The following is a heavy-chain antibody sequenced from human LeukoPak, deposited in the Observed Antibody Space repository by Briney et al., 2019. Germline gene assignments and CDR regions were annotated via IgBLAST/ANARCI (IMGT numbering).Heavy chain of an antibody. D-gene: IGHD2-15*01. CDR3: ARDYSAWVAASVV. Sequence: SETLSLTCAVYGGSFSGYYWSWIRQPPGKGLEWIGEINHSGSTNYNPSLKSRVTIPVDTSKNQFSLNLSSVTAADTAVYYCARDYSAWVAASVVWGPGTLVTVSS. J-gene: IGHJ4*02. CDR2: INHSGST. V-gene: IGHV4-34*01. CDR1: GGSFSGYY.